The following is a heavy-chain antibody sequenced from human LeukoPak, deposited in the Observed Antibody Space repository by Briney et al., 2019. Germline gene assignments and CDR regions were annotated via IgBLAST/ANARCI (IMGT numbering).Heavy chain of an antibody. D-gene: IGHD6-6*01. V-gene: IGHV1-2*06. CDR3: AREVAAPHYYYYGMDV. J-gene: IGHJ6*02. CDR1: GYTFTGYY. CDR2: INPNSGGT. Sequence: ASVKVSCKASGYTFTGYYMNWVRQAPGQGLEWMGRINPNSGGTNYAQKLQGRVTMTTDTSTSTAYMELRSLRSDDTAVYYCAREVAAPHYYYYGMDVWGQGTTVTVSS.